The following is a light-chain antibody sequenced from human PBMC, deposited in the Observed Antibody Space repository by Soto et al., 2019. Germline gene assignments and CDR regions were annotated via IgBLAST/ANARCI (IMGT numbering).Light chain of an antibody. Sequence: DIQMTQSPSTLSASVGDRVTITCRASQNIYSWLAWNQQKPGKAPKLLLYKASNLESGVPSRFSDSGSGTEFTLTISSLQPDDFATYYCQQYNSFPWTFGQGTKVEIK. CDR3: QQYNSFPWT. J-gene: IGKJ1*01. V-gene: IGKV1-5*03. CDR2: KAS. CDR1: QNIYSW.